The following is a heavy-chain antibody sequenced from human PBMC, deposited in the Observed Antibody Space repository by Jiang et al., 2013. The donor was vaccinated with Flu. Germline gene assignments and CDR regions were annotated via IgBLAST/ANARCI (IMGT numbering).Heavy chain of an antibody. J-gene: IGHJ4*02. V-gene: IGHV6-1*01. CDR2: TYYRSKWYN. D-gene: IGHD3-16*02. CDR3: ARGMVTFGGVIGDFDY. CDR1: GDSVSSNRAA. Sequence: QTLSLTCAISGDSVSSNRAAWNWIRQSPSRGLEWLGRTYYRSKWYNDYAVSVKSRITITPDTSQNQFSLQLNSVTPEDTAVYYCARGMVTFGGVIGDFDYWGQGTLVTVSS.